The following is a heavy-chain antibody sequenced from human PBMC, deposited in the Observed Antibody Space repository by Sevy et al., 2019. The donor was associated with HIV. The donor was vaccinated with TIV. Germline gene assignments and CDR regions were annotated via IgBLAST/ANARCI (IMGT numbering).Heavy chain of an antibody. D-gene: IGHD5-18*01. Sequence: SETLSLTCTDSGGSISSYYRSWIRQPPGKGLEWIGYIYYSGSTNYNPSLKSRVTISVDTYKNQFSLKLSSVTAADTAEYYCASIQLGYRPTSPYYYIDVWGKGTTVTVSS. J-gene: IGHJ6*03. CDR3: ASIQLGYRPTSPYYYIDV. CDR2: IYYSGST. V-gene: IGHV4-59*08. CDR1: GGSISSYY.